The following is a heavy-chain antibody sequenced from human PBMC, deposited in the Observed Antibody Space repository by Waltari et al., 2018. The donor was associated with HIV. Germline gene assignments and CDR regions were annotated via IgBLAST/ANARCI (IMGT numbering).Heavy chain of an antibody. D-gene: IGHD5-18*01. CDR3: ASASRDTAMGAFDI. CDR1: GGTFSNSA. V-gene: IGHV1-69*01. CDR2: IIPIFGSP. J-gene: IGHJ3*02. Sequence: QVQPVQSGAEVQKPGSSVQVSCKASGGTFSNSALNWVRQAPGQGLEWMGGIIPIFGSPNYAQKFQGRVTITADESTSTVYMKLSSLRSEDTAVYYCASASRDTAMGAFDIWGQGTMVTVSS.